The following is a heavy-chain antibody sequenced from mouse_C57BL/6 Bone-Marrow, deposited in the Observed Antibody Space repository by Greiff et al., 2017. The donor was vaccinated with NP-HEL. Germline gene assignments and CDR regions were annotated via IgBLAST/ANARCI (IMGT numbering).Heavy chain of an antibody. V-gene: IGHV1-76*01. J-gene: IGHJ2*01. CDR3: ARGVNDFSFDY. Sequence: QVQLKESGAELVRPGASVKLSCKASGYTFTDYYINWVKQRPGQGLEWIARIYPGSGNTYYNEKFKGKATLTAEKSSSTAYMQLSSLTSEDSAVYFCARGVNDFSFDYWGQGTTLTVSS. CDR2: IYPGSGNT. D-gene: IGHD2-4*01. CDR1: GYTFTDYY.